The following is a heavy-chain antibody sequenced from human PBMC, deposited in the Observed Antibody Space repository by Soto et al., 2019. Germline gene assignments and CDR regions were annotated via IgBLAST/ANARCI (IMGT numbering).Heavy chain of an antibody. V-gene: IGHV4-31*03. Sequence: QVQLQESGPGLVRPSQTLSLTCTVSGDSITNGLSYWSWIRQHPETGLEWIGYIHYSGSTDYTPSLKGRAPISVDTSKSQFSLKLTSVTAADTAVYYCARQKWLSPFDYWGQGTLVTVSS. D-gene: IGHD6-19*01. CDR1: GDSITNGLSY. J-gene: IGHJ4*02. CDR2: IHYSGST. CDR3: ARQKWLSPFDY.